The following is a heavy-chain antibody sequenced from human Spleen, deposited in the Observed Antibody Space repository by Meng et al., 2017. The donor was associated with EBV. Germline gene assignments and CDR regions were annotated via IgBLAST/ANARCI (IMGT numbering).Heavy chain of an antibody. CDR1: GGIFTNYS. V-gene: IGHV1-69*01. CDR2: IIPLYGTP. J-gene: IGHJ4*02. D-gene: IGHD3-10*01. CDR3: ARGARFRELSGYLDY. Sequence: QVRWWRTGAWGKRPGSPVTSPCKASGGIFTNYSINWLRQAPGQGLEWVGGIIPLYGTPTYAQKFQGRVSIIADESSNTVYMDLSSLRSGDTAVYYCARGARFRELSGYLDYWGQGTLVTVSS.